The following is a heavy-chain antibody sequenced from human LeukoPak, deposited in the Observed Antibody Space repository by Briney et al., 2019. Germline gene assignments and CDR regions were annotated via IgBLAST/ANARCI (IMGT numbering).Heavy chain of an antibody. CDR1: GLTFSSLP. D-gene: IGHD3-22*01. CDR3: AKDALPYYYDSGNWFDP. Sequence: GGSLRVPRAASGLTFSSLPMSWVRQAPGKGLEWVSAISGSGGSNYYADSLKGRITISRDNSQNTLYLQMNSLSAEDTAVYYCAKDALPYYYDSGNWFDPWGQGTLVTVSS. V-gene: IGHV3-23*01. J-gene: IGHJ5*02. CDR2: ISGSGGSN.